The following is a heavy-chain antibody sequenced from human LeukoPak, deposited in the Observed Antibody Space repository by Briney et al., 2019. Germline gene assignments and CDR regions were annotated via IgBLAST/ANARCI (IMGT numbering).Heavy chain of an antibody. J-gene: IGHJ6*02. CDR3: AKQYCTSSSCPYYYYGMDV. CDR1: GFTFSSYA. Sequence: PGGSLRLSCAASGFTFSSYAMNWVRQAPGKGLAWVSAISGSGGSTYYADSVKGRFTISRDNSKNTLYLQMNSLRAEDTAVYYCAKQYCTSSSCPYYYYGMDVWGQGTTVTVSS. CDR2: ISGSGGST. D-gene: IGHD2-2*01. V-gene: IGHV3-23*01.